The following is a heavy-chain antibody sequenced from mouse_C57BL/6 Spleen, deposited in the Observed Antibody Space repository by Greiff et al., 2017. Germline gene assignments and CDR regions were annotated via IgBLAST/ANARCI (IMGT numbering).Heavy chain of an antibody. CDR2: INSDGGST. D-gene: IGHD1-1*01. Sequence: EVQRVESGGGLVQPGESLKLSCESNEYEFPSHDMSWVRKTPEKRLELVAAINSDGGSTYYPDTMERRFIISRDNTKKTLYLQMRSLRSEDTALYYCAKHGITAGAMYYWGQGTSVTVSS. CDR3: AKHGITAGAMYY. CDR1: EYEFPSHD. V-gene: IGHV5-2*01. J-gene: IGHJ4*01.